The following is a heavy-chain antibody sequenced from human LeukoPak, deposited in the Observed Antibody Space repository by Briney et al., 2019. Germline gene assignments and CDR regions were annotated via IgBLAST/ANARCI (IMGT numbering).Heavy chain of an antibody. D-gene: IGHD3-10*01. V-gene: IGHV3-72*01. J-gene: IGHJ4*02. CDR3: AKESRITMVRGVVDY. CDR1: GFTFSDHY. Sequence: GGSLRLSCATSGFTFSDHYMDWVRQAPGKGLEWVGRSRDKANKYTTEYAASVKGRLTISRDDSKSSLYLQMNSLRAEDTAVYYCAKESRITMVRGVVDYWGQGTLVTVSS. CDR2: SRDKANKYTT.